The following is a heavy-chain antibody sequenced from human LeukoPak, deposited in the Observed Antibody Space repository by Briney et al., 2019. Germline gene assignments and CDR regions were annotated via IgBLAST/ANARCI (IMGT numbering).Heavy chain of an antibody. Sequence: GGSLRLSCAASGFTFSGYAMSWVRQAPGEGLEWGSAISGSGGITYYADSVKGRFTISRDNSKNTLYLQMNSLRAEDTAVYYCAKAEEGDLSYYFDYWGQGTLVTVSS. J-gene: IGHJ4*02. CDR1: GFTFSGYA. CDR2: ISGSGGIT. D-gene: IGHD3-10*01. CDR3: AKAEEGDLSYYFDY. V-gene: IGHV3-23*01.